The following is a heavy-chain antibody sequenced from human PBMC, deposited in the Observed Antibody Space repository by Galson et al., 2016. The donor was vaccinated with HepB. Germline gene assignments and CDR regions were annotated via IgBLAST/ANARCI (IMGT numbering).Heavy chain of an antibody. CDR1: GFAFSSFW. D-gene: IGHD3-9*01. J-gene: IGHJ4*02. V-gene: IGHV3-7*01. Sequence: SLRLSCAASGFAFSSFWMSWVRQAPGRGLEWVANIQQDGIERSYVDSVKGRFTISKDNAKNLLFLQMNSLRAEDTAVYYCANYDLLTGFNYWGQGTLVTVSS. CDR2: IQQDGIER. CDR3: ANYDLLTGFNY.